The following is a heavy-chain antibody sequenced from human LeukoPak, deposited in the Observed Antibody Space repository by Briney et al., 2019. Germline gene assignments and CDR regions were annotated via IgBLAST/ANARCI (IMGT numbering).Heavy chain of an antibody. D-gene: IGHD6-19*01. CDR3: ARGVSRVWYSSGPPHHGMDV. J-gene: IGHJ6*02. CDR1: GGSISSSSYY. V-gene: IGHV4-39*07. CDR2: IYYSGST. Sequence: KTSETLSLTCTVSGGSISSSSYYWGWIRQPPGKGLEWIGSIYYSGSTNYNPSLKSRVTISVDTSKNQFSLKLSSVTAADTAVYYCARGVSRVWYSSGPPHHGMDVWGQGTTVTVSS.